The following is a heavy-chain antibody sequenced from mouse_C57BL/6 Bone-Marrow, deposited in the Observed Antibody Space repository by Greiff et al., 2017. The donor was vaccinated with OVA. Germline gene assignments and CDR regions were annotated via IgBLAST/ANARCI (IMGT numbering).Heavy chain of an antibody. V-gene: IGHV1-26*01. CDR2: INPNNGGT. CDR1: GYTFTDYY. D-gene: IGHD2-4*01. CDR3: ARIDYDGDYAMDY. J-gene: IGHJ4*01. Sequence: EVQLQQSGPELVKPGASVKISCKASGYTFTDYYMNWVKQSHGKSLEWIGDINPNNGGTSYNQKFKGKATLTVDKSSSTAYMELRSLTSEDSAVYYCARIDYDGDYAMDYWGQGTSVTVSS.